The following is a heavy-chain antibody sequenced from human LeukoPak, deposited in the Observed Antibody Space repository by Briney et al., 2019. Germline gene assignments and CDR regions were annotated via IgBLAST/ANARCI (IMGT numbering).Heavy chain of an antibody. CDR3: AKAHDFDNNGPH. Sequence: SETLSLTCAVYGGSFSGYYWGWIRQPPGQGLEWIGNIYYGGTTYYNSSLESRVTISVDTSKNQFSLRLSSVTAADTAMYYCAKAHDFDNNGPHWGQGTLVTVSS. D-gene: IGHD3-22*01. V-gene: IGHV4-34*01. CDR2: IYYGGTT. J-gene: IGHJ4*02. CDR1: GGSFSGYY.